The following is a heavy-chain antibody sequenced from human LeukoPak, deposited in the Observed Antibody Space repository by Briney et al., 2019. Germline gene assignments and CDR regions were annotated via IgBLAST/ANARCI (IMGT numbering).Heavy chain of an antibody. CDR2: IYPDDSDT. J-gene: IGHJ4*02. D-gene: IGHD3-10*01. Sequence: GGSLKISCKGSGYSFTSYWIGWVRQMPGKGLEWMGIIYPDDSDTRYSPSFQGQVTISADKPISTAYLQWSSLKASDTAMYYCARRGGYGSGSYSFDYWGQGTLVTVSS. V-gene: IGHV5-51*01. CDR3: ARRGGYGSGSYSFDY. CDR1: GYSFTSYW.